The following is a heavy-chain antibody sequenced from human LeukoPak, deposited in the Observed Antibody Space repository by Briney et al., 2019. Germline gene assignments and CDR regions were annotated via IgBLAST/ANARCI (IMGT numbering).Heavy chain of an antibody. D-gene: IGHD2-8*01. Sequence: SETLSLTCTVSGGSISSYYWSWIRQPPGKGLEWIGYIYYSGSTNYNPSLKSRVTISVDRSKNQFSLKLSSVTAADTAVYYCAREGVANSHYYMDVWGKGTTVTVSS. CDR1: GGSISSYY. CDR2: IYYSGST. J-gene: IGHJ6*03. CDR3: AREGVANSHYYMDV. V-gene: IGHV4-59*12.